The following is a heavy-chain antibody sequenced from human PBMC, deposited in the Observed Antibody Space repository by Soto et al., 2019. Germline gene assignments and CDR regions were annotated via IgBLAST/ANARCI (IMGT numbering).Heavy chain of an antibody. CDR3: ARDRGIAVAGTWPFDY. Sequence: PSETLSLTCTVSGGSISSYYWSWIRQPAGKGLEWIGRIYTSGSTNYNPSLKSRVTMSVDTSKNQFSLKLSSVTAADTAVYYCARDRGIAVAGTWPFDYWGQGTLVTVSS. CDR2: IYTSGST. V-gene: IGHV4-4*07. J-gene: IGHJ4*02. CDR1: GGSISSYY. D-gene: IGHD6-19*01.